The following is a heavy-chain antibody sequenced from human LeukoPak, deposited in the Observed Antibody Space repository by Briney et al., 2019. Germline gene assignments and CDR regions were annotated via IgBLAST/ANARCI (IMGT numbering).Heavy chain of an antibody. D-gene: IGHD2-2*01. CDR2: IYYSGST. V-gene: IGHV4-39*01. CDR1: GGSISSSSYY. CDR3: ARQHDQYAFDI. J-gene: IGHJ3*02. Sequence: PSETLSLTCTVSGGSISSSSYYWGWIRQPPGKGLEWIGSIYYSGSTYYNPSLKSRVTISVDTSKNQFSLKLSSVTAADTAVYYCARQHDQYAFDIWGQGTMVTVSS.